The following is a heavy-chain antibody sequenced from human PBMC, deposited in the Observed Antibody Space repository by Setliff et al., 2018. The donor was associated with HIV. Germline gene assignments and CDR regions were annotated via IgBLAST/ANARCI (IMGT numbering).Heavy chain of an antibody. D-gene: IGHD4-17*01. Sequence: SETLSLTCSVSGGSISGYYWNWVRQPPGKGLEWMGYIYYSGSTDYNPALKRRVTISLDTSKNQLSLKLSSLTAADTAVYYCARDRPPSTVDMLGAFDRWGQGTMVTVSS. CDR3: ARDRPPSTVDMLGAFDR. CDR1: GGSISGYY. CDR2: IYYSGST. J-gene: IGHJ3*02. V-gene: IGHV4-59*01.